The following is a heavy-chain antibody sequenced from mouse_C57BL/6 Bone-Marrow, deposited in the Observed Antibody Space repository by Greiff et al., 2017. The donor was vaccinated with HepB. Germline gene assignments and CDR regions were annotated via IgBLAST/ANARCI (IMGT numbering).Heavy chain of an antibody. CDR1: GYTFTSYW. Sequence: QVQLQQSGAELVKPGASVKMSCKASGYTFTSYWITWVKQRTGQGLEWIGDIYPGSGSTNYNEKFKSKATLTVDTSSSTAYMQLSSLTSEDSAVYYCAGFTTVVATRNSFDYWGQGTTLTVSS. D-gene: IGHD1-1*01. V-gene: IGHV1-55*01. CDR2: IYPGSGST. J-gene: IGHJ2*01. CDR3: AGFTTVVATRNSFDY.